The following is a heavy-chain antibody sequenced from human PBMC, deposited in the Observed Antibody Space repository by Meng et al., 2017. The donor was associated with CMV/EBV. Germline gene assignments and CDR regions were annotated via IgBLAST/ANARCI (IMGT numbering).Heavy chain of an antibody. CDR1: GGTFSRYA. D-gene: IGHD6-6*01. V-gene: IGHV1-69*05. CDR2: IIPIFGTA. J-gene: IGHJ4*02. CDR3: ARSIAARPGESTWFDY. Sequence: KASGGTFSRYAISWVRQAPGQGLEWMGGIIPIFGTANYAQKFQGRVTITTDESTSTAYMELSSLRSEDTAVYYCARSIAARPGESTWFDYWGQGTLVTVS.